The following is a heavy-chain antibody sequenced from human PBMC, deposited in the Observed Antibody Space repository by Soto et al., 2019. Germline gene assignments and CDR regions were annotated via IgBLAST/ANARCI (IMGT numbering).Heavy chain of an antibody. V-gene: IGHV1-69*13. J-gene: IGHJ4*02. CDR1: GGTFSSYA. Sequence: GASVKVSCKASGGTFSSYAISWVRQAPGQGLEWMGGIIPIFGTANYAQKFQGRVTITADESTSTAYMELSSLRSEDTAVYYCARDPDLGTYYYDSSGYGPHYFDPWGQGTLVTVSS. CDR2: IIPIFGTA. CDR3: ARDPDLGTYYYDSSGYGPHYFDP. D-gene: IGHD3-22*01.